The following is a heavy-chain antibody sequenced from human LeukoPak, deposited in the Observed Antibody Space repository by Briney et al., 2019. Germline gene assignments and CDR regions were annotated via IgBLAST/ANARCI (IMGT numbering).Heavy chain of an antibody. CDR3: ARGGSGSYYHYYYYMDV. V-gene: IGHV1-18*01. CDR2: ISAYNGNT. CDR1: GYTFTSYG. J-gene: IGHJ6*03. Sequence: GASVKVSCKASGYTFTSYGMSWVRQAPGQGLEWMGWISAYNGNTNYAQKLQGRVTMTTDTSTSTAYMELRSLRSDDTAVYYCARGGSGSYYHYYYYMDVWGKGTTVTISS. D-gene: IGHD3-10*01.